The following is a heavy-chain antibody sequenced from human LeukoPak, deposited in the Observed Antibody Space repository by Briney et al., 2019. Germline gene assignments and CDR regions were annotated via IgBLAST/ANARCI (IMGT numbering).Heavy chain of an antibody. CDR3: TTDRDDSYFDY. J-gene: IGHJ4*02. D-gene: IGHD3-3*01. V-gene: IGHV3-15*01. CDR1: GFTFSNAW. CDR2: IKSKPDGGTT. Sequence: PGGSLRLSCAASGFTFSNAWMSWVRQAPGKGLEWVGRIKSKPDGGTTDYAAPVKGRFTISRDDSKNTLYLQMNSLKTEDTAVYYCTTDRDDSYFDYWGQGTLVTVSS.